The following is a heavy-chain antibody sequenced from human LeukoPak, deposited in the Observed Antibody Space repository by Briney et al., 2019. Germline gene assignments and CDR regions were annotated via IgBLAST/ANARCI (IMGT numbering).Heavy chain of an antibody. CDR3: VRDKGMVTAMGYSYYYAMDV. J-gene: IGHJ6*02. CDR1: GFTFSTYS. Sequence: GGSLRLSCDPSGFTFSTYSMKWVRQAPGKGPEWVSSISDRGDYIHYADSVKGRFTISRDNAKNSLSLQMNSLRAEDTAVYYCVRDKGMVTAMGYSYYYAMDVWGQGTTVTV. D-gene: IGHD2-21*02. CDR2: ISDRGDYI. V-gene: IGHV3-21*01.